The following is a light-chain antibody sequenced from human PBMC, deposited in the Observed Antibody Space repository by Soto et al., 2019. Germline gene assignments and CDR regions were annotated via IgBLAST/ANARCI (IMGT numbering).Light chain of an antibody. J-gene: IGLJ2*01. CDR3: QTWGTGTHVV. CDR1: SGHSNFA. Sequence: QLVLTQSPSASASLGASVKLTCTLSSGHSNFAIAWLQQQPDRGPRYLMKVNTDGSHDKGDGIPDRFSGSTSGAERYLTISSLQSEDEADYYCQTWGTGTHVVFGGWTKLTVL. V-gene: IGLV4-69*01. CDR2: VNTDGSH.